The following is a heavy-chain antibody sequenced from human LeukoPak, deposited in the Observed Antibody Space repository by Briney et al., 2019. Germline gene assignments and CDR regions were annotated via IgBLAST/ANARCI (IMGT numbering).Heavy chain of an antibody. V-gene: IGHV3-7*01. CDR3: ARDGEMPTIYFDY. CDR1: GFTFSSHW. Sequence: PGGSLRVSCAVSGFTFSSHWMSWVRQAPGKGLEWVANINQDGSETYYVDSVKGRFTISRDNAKNSLFLQMNNLRAEDTAVYYCARDGEMPTIYFDYWGQGTLVTVSS. J-gene: IGHJ4*02. CDR2: INQDGSET. D-gene: IGHD5-24*01.